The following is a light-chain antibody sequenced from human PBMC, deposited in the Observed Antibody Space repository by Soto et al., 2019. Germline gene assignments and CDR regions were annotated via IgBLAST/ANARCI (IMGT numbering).Light chain of an antibody. CDR2: DVN. CDR3: SSYTSIITVV. J-gene: IGLJ2*01. Sequence: QSALTQPRSVSGSPGQSVTISCTGSSSDVGGYSHVSWFQQHPGKAPKLMIYDVNNRPSGVSDRFSGSKSGNTASLTISGLQTEDEADYYCSSYTSIITVVFGGGTKLTVL. CDR1: SSDVGGYSH. V-gene: IGLV2-11*01.